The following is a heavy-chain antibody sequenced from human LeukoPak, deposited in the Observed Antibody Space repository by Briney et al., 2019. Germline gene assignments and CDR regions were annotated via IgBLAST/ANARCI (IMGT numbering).Heavy chain of an antibody. J-gene: IGHJ5*02. CDR2: IYYSGST. CDR1: GGSISGYY. Sequence: PSETLSLTCSVSGGSISGYYWSWIRQPPGKGLEWIGYIYYSGSTNYNPSLKSRVTISVDTSKNQFSLKLSSVTAADTAVYYCARHGSATTFLNRLDPWGQGTLVTVSS. D-gene: IGHD1-14*01. CDR3: ARHGSATTFLNRLDP. V-gene: IGHV4-59*08.